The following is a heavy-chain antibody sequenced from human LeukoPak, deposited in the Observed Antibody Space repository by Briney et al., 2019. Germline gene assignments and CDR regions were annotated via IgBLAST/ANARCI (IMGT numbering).Heavy chain of an antibody. CDR2: IYYSGST. J-gene: IGHJ3*02. CDR3: ARDRDISDGGAFDI. D-gene: IGHD2-15*01. V-gene: IGHV4-39*07. Sequence: PSETLSLTCTVSGGSISSSSYYWGRIRQPPGKGLEWIGSIYYSGSTYYNPSLKSRVTISVDTSKNQFSLKLSSVTAADTAVYYCARDRDISDGGAFDIWGQGTVITVSS. CDR1: GGSISSSSYY.